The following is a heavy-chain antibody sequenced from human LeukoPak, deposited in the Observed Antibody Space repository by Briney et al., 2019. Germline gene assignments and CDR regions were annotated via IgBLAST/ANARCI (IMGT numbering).Heavy chain of an antibody. J-gene: IGHJ4*02. D-gene: IGHD2-2*02. CDR3: EMYCSSTSCYTSAYNY. CDR1: GFTFSSYW. Sequence: GGSLRLSCAASGFTFSSYWMHWVRQAPGKGLVWVSRINTDGSSTSYADSVKGRFTISRDNAKNTVYLQMNSLRAEDTAVYYCEMYCSSTSCYTSAYNYWGQGTLVTVSS. CDR2: INTDGSST. V-gene: IGHV3-74*01.